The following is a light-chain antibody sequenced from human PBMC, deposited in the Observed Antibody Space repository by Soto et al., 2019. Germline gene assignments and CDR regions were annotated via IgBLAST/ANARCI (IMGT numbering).Light chain of an antibody. V-gene: IGLV4-69*01. CDR1: SGHSSYA. CDR3: QTWATGIVV. CDR2: LDSDGSH. Sequence: QPVLTQSPSASASLGASVKLTCTLSSGHSSYAIAWHQQQPEKGPRYLMKLDSDGSHFKGDGIPDRFSGSSSGTERYLTISRLQSEDEADYYCQTWATGIVVFVGGTKLTVL. J-gene: IGLJ2*01.